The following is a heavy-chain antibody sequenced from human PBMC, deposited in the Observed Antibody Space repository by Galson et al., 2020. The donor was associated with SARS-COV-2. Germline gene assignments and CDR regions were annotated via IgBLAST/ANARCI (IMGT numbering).Heavy chain of an antibody. CDR3: ARDRAYCGGDCSFWDY. J-gene: IGHJ4*02. V-gene: IGHV1-46*01. D-gene: IGHD2-21*01. CDR2: INPSGGST. CDR1: GYTFTSYY. Sequence: ASVKVSCKASGYTFTSYYMHWVRQAPGQGLEWMGIINPSGGSTSYAQKFQGRVTMTRDTSTSTVYMELSSLRSEDTAVYYCARDRAYCGGDCSFWDYWGQGTLVTVSS.